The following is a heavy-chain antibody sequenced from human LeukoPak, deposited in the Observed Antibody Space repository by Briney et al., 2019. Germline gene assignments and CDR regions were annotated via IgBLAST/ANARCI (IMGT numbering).Heavy chain of an antibody. V-gene: IGHV3-30*18. J-gene: IGHJ5*02. Sequence: GGSLRLSCAASGFTVSSNYMSWVRQAPGKGLEWVAVISYDGSNKYYADSVKGRFTISRDNSKNTLYLQMNSLRAEDTAVYYCAKDQGTTVWNWFDPWGQGTLVTVSS. CDR1: GFTVSSNY. D-gene: IGHD3-16*01. CDR3: AKDQGTTVWNWFDP. CDR2: ISYDGSNK.